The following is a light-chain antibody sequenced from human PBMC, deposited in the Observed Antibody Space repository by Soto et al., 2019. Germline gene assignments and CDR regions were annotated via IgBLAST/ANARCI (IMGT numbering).Light chain of an antibody. CDR3: QQSDSTGTWT. CDR1: QSISSY. Sequence: DIQMTQSPSSLSASVGDRVTITCRASQSISSYLNWYQQKPGKVPKLLIYATSSLQSGVPSRFSGSGSGTDFTLTISSLQPEDFATYYCQQSDSTGTWTFGQGTKVDIK. CDR2: ATS. V-gene: IGKV1-39*01. J-gene: IGKJ1*01.